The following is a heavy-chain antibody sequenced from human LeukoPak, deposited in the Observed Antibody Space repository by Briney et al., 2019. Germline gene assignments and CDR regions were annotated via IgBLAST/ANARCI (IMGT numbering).Heavy chain of an antibody. V-gene: IGHV4-38-2*02. D-gene: IGHD3-10*01. CDR1: GYSISSGYY. Sequence: SETLSLTCAVSGYSISSGYYWGWIRQPPGKGLEWIGSIYHSGSTYYNPSLKSRVTISVDTSKNQFSLKLSSATAADTAVYYCARDDPFGELSAYGMDVWGKGTTVTVSS. J-gene: IGHJ6*04. CDR3: ARDDPFGELSAYGMDV. CDR2: IYHSGST.